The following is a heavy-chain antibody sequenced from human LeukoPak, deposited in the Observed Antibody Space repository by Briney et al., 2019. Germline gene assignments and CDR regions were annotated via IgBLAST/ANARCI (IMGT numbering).Heavy chain of an antibody. J-gene: IGHJ4*02. D-gene: IGHD3-22*01. V-gene: IGHV4-39*01. CDR2: IYYSGST. CDR1: GGSISSSSYY. CDR3: TTCKWLSNYFDY. Sequence: PSETLSRTSTVSGGSISSSSYYWGWIRQPPGKGLEWIGSIYYSGSTYYNPSLKSRVTISVDTSKNQFSRKLGSVTAADTAVYYCTTCKWLSNYFDYWGQGTLVTVSS.